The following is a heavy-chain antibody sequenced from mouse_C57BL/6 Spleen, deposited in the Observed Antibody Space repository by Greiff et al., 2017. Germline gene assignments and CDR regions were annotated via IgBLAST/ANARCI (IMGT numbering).Heavy chain of an antibody. CDR2: IYPRSGNT. V-gene: IGHV1-81*01. CDR3: ARSAGGYYDMDY. Sequence: QVHVKQSGAELARPGASVKLSCKASGYTFTSYGISWVKQRTGQGLEWIGEIYPRSGNTYYNEKFKGKATLTADKSSSTAYMELRSLTSEDSAVYFCARSAGGYYDMDYWGQGTSVTVSS. CDR1: GYTFTSYG. D-gene: IGHD1-1*02. J-gene: IGHJ4*01.